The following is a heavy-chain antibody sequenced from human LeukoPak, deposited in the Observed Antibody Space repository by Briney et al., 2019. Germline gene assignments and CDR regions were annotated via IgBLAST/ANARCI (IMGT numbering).Heavy chain of an antibody. CDR3: TTGTVIPDGFDI. V-gene: IGHV3-30*02. CDR1: GFTFSSYG. J-gene: IGHJ3*02. D-gene: IGHD4-17*01. Sequence: GGSLRLSCAASGFTFSSYGMHWVRQAPGKGLEWVAFIRYDGSNKYYADSVKGRFTISRDNSKNTLYLQMNSLRAEDTAVYYCTTGTVIPDGFDIWGQGTVVTVSS. CDR2: IRYDGSNK.